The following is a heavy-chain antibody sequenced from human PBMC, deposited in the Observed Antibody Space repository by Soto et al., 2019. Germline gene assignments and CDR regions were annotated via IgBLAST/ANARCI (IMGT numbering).Heavy chain of an antibody. Sequence: QVQLVESGGGVVQPGRSLRLSCAASGFTFSSYAMHWVRQAPGKGLEWVAVISYDGSNKYYADCVKGLFTIPRDKSRTTLYLQRNSLRAEDTAVYYCAREGDYYDRSGYFDYWGQGTLVTVSS. J-gene: IGHJ4*02. CDR1: GFTFSSYA. CDR3: AREGDYYDRSGYFDY. D-gene: IGHD3-22*01. V-gene: IGHV3-30-3*01. CDR2: ISYDGSNK.